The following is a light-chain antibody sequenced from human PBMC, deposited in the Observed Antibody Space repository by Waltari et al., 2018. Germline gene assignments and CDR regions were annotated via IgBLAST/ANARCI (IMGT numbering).Light chain of an antibody. CDR3: QQYYNAPLT. CDR2: WAA. V-gene: IGKV4-1*01. Sequence: DIVMTQSPDSLAVSLGERATINCKSSQSILYRSSNRNALAWYQQKPGPPPKLLFFWAATRESGAPDRFSVSGSGTDFTLTISSLQAEDVAVYYCQQYYNAPLTFGGGTKVEIK. J-gene: IGKJ4*01. CDR1: QSILYRSSNRNA.